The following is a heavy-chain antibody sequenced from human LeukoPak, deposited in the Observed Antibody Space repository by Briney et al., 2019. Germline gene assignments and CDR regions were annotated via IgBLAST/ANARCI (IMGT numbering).Heavy chain of an antibody. V-gene: IGHV1-18*01. CDR1: GYTFTSYG. D-gene: IGHD5-18*01. J-gene: IGHJ4*02. CDR2: ISVYNGNT. CDR3: ARDRGYSYGRDY. Sequence: ASVKVSCKASGYTFTSYGISWVRQAPGQGLEWMGWISVYNGNTNYAQKLQGRVTVTTDTSTSTAFMELRSLRSEDTAVYYCARDRGYSYGRDYWGQGTLVTVSS.